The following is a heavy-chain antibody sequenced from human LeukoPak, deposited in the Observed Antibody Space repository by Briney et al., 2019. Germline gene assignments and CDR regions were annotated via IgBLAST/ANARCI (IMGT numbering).Heavy chain of an antibody. J-gene: IGHJ4*02. CDR1: GFSFSIYA. D-gene: IGHD3-10*01. V-gene: IGHV3-23*01. CDR3: AKGGGITLVRGVTVDY. CDR2: ISGSCAST. Sequence: QTGGSLRLSCAASGFSFSIYAMSWVRQAPGKGLDWVSSISGSCASTYYADSVKGRFTISRDNSKNTLYLQMNSLRAEDTAVYSCAKGGGITLVRGVTVDYWGQGTLVTVSS.